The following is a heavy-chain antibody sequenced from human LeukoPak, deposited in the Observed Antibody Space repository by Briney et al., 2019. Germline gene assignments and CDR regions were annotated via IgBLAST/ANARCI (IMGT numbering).Heavy chain of an antibody. D-gene: IGHD5-24*01. CDR2: ISYDGSNK. Sequence: PGGSLRLSCAASGFTFNSYAMHWVRQAPGKGLEWVALISYDGSNKYYTDSVKGRFTISRDNSKNTLYLQMNSLRAEDTAVYYCAKGGEMATIGGIGGYFDYWGQGTLVTVSS. CDR3: AKGGEMATIGGIGGYFDY. V-gene: IGHV3-30*04. J-gene: IGHJ4*02. CDR1: GFTFNSYA.